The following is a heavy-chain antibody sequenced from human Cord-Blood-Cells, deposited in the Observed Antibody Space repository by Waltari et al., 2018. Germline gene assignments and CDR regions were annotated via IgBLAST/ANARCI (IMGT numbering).Heavy chain of an antibody. J-gene: IGHJ5*02. CDR2: IVPIRGIA. CDR3: ARGGEGFTRFDP. Sequence: QVQLVQSGAEVKKPGSSVKVSCKASGGTFSSYAISWVRQAPGQGLEWMGGIVPIRGIANDAQKFQGRVTSTADESTSTAYMELSSLRSEDTAVDYCARGGEGFTRFDPWGQGTLVTVSS. V-gene: IGHV1-69*04. CDR1: GGTFSSYA. D-gene: IGHD3-10*01.